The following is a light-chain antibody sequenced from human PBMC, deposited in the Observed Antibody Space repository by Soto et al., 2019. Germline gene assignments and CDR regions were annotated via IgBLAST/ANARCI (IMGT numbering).Light chain of an antibody. Sequence: QSALTQPASVSGSPGQSITISCTGTSNDIGANNYVSWYQHHPGKAPKILIYEAANRPSGVSHRFSASKSGNTASLTISGLQAEAEADYFCTSYTSTTTLVFGGGTKLTVL. CDR2: EAA. CDR3: TSYTSTTTLV. J-gene: IGLJ2*01. V-gene: IGLV2-14*01. CDR1: SNDIGANNY.